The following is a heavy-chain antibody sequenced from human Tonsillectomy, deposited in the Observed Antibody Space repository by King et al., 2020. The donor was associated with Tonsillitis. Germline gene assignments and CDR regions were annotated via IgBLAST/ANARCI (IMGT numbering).Heavy chain of an antibody. CDR3: ARPPKPIPAYYCSGGSCDNSYYYYMDV. D-gene: IGHD2-15*01. J-gene: IGHJ6*03. CDR1: GFTFSSYS. CDR2: ISSSSSYI. V-gene: IGHV3-21*01. Sequence: VQLVESGGGLVKPGGSLRLSCAASGFTFSSYSMNCVRQAPGKGLEGVSSISSSSSYIYYADSVKGRFTISRDNAKNSLYQQMNSLRAEDTAVYYCARPPKPIPAYYCSGGSCDNSYYYYMDVWGKGTTVTVSS.